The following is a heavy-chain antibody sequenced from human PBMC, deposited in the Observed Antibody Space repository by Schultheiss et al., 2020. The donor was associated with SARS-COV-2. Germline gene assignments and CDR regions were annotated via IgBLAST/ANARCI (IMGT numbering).Heavy chain of an antibody. CDR3: ARRDCSSTSCFTFDY. CDR2: IYHSGST. V-gene: IGHV4-38-2*01. CDR1: GYSISSGYY. D-gene: IGHD2-2*02. Sequence: SETLSLTCAVSGYSISSGYYWGWIRQPPGKGLEWIGSIYHSGSTKYNPSLKSRVTISVDTSKNQFSLKLSSVTAADTAVYYCARRDCSSTSCFTFDYWGQGTLVTVSS. J-gene: IGHJ4*02.